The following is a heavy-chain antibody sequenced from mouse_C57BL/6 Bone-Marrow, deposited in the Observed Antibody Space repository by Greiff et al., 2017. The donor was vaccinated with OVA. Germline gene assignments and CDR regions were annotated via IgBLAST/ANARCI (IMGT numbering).Heavy chain of an antibody. V-gene: IGHV5-9-1*02. Sequence: EVKVVESGEGLVKPGGSLKLSCAASGFTFSSYAMSWVRQTPEKRLEWVAYISSGGDYIYYADTVKGRFTISRDNARNTLYLQMSSLKSEDTAMYYCTREVIYYDYALFYAMDYWGQGTSVTVSS. CDR3: TREVIYYDYALFYAMDY. J-gene: IGHJ4*01. CDR2: ISSGGDYI. D-gene: IGHD2-4*01. CDR1: GFTFSSYA.